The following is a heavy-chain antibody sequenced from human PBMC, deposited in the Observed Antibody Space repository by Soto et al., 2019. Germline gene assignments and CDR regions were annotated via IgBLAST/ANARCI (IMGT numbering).Heavy chain of an antibody. CDR1: GFTFSSYE. V-gene: IGHV3-48*03. CDR2: ISSSGSTI. Sequence: LRLSCAASGFTFSSYEMNWVRQAPGKGLEWVSYISSSGSTIYYADSVKGRFTISRDNAKNSLYLQMNSLRAEDTAVYYCARDSHLSVSQPFEYWGQGTLVSVSS. J-gene: IGHJ4*02. CDR3: ARDSHLSVSQPFEY.